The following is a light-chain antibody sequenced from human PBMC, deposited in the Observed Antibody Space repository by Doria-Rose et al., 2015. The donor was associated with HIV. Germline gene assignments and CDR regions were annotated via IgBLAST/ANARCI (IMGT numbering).Light chain of an antibody. J-gene: IGKJ1*01. CDR2: GAS. CDR1: QSVSATY. CDR3: HQYASSRT. Sequence: TQSSGTLSLSPGERATLSCRASQSVSATYLAWYQQRPGQYPRLLLYGASSRSTDIIDRFSGSGYGTGFTLNINRLEPEDFAVYYCHQYASSRTFGQGTKVEIK. V-gene: IGKV3-20*01.